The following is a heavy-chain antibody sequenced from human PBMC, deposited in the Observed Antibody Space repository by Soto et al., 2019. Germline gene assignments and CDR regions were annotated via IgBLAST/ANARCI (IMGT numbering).Heavy chain of an antibody. CDR1: GGSISSYY. Sequence: PSVTLPLTCTVSGGSISSYYWIWLRQPPGKGLEWIGYIYYSGSTNYNPSLKSRVTISVDTSKNQFSLKLSSVTAADTAVYYCARVVYGDYEYFDYWGQGTLVTVSS. CDR3: ARVVYGDYEYFDY. CDR2: IYYSGST. D-gene: IGHD4-17*01. V-gene: IGHV4-59*01. J-gene: IGHJ4*02.